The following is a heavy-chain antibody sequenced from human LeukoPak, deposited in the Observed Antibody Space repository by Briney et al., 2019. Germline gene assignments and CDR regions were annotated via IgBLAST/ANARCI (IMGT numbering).Heavy chain of an antibody. CDR1: GYTFTSYG. CDR3: ARYYDILTGYYALGY. J-gene: IGHJ4*02. D-gene: IGHD3-9*01. Sequence: ASVKVSCKASGYTFTSYGISWVRQAPGQGLEWMGWISAYNGNTNYAQKLQGRVTMTTDTSTSTAYMELRSLRSDDTAVYYCARYYDILTGYYALGYWGQGTLVTVSS. CDR2: ISAYNGNT. V-gene: IGHV1-18*01.